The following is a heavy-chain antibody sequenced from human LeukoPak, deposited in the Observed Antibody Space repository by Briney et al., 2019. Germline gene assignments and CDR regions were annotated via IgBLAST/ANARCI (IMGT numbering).Heavy chain of an antibody. CDR3: ARGELVGLGATSAGWFDP. Sequence: ASVKVSCKASGYTFTGHYMHWVRQAPGQGLEWMGRINPNSGGTNSAQKFQGRVTMTRDTSISTAYMELSRLTSDDTAVYYCARGELVGLGATSAGWFDPWGQGTLVTVSS. V-gene: IGHV1-2*06. J-gene: IGHJ5*02. CDR1: GYTFTGHY. CDR2: INPNSGGT. D-gene: IGHD1-26*01.